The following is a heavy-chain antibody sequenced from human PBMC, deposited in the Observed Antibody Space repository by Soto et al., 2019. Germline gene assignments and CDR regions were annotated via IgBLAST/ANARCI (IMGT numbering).Heavy chain of an antibody. CDR3: AKGSSSWYEDWFDP. D-gene: IGHD6-13*01. CDR1: GFTFSSYG. CDR2: ISYDGSNK. J-gene: IGHJ5*02. Sequence: QVQLVESGGGVVQPGRSLRLSCEASGFTFSSYGMHWVRQAPGKGLEWVAVISYDGSNKYYADSVKGRFTISRDNSKNTLYLQMNSLRAEDTAVYYCAKGSSSWYEDWFDPWGQGTLVTVSS. V-gene: IGHV3-30*18.